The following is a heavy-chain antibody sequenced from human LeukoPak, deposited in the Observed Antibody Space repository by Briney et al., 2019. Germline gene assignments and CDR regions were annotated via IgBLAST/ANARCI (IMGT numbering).Heavy chain of an antibody. V-gene: IGHV3-53*01. CDR3: ASGSGSYRTPYYYMDV. CDR2: IYSGGST. CDR1: GFTISSNY. D-gene: IGHD3-10*01. J-gene: IGHJ6*03. Sequence: GGSLRLSCAASGFTISSNYMSWVRQAPGKGLEWVSVIYSGGSTYYADSVKGRFTISRDNSKNTLYLQMNSLRAEDTAVYYCASGSGSYRTPYYYMDVWGTGTAVTVSS.